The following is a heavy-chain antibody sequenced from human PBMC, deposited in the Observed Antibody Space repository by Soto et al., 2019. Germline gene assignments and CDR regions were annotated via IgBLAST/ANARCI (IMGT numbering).Heavy chain of an antibody. Sequence: QITLKESGPTLVKPTQTLTLTCTFSGFSLSARGVGVGWIRQPPGKALEWLALIYWNNDQHYSPSLRSRLTITQATAKNQVVLTMTYMDPVDTATYYCARWGFSGYNNNYWGQGTLVNVSS. D-gene: IGHD5-12*01. CDR3: ARWGFSGYNNNY. J-gene: IGHJ4*02. V-gene: IGHV2-5*01. CDR1: GFSLSARGVG. CDR2: IYWNNDQ.